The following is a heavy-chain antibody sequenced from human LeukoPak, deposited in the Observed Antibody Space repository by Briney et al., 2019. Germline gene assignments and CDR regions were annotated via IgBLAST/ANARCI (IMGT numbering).Heavy chain of an antibody. V-gene: IGHV1-8*01. CDR2: MNPNSGNT. D-gene: IGHD3-10*01. CDR1: GYTFTSYD. J-gene: IGHJ4*02. Sequence: GASVKVSCKASGYTFTSYDINWVRQATGQGLEWMGWMNPNSGNTGYAQKFQGRVTMTRNTSISTAYMELSSLRSEDTAVYYCARVRSGSYLTDYWGQGALVTVSS. CDR3: ARVRSGSYLTDY.